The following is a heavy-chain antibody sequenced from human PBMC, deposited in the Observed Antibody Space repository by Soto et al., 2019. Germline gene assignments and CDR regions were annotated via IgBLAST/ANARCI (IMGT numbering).Heavy chain of an antibody. Sequence: GGSLRLSCAASGFTVSSNYMSWVRQAPGKGLEWVSVIYSGGSTYYADSVKGRFTISRHNSKKSLYLQMNSLRAEDTAVYYCARESDYYGSGSYHGDPYYYYMDVWGKGTTVTVSS. V-gene: IGHV3-53*04. CDR3: ARESDYYGSGSYHGDPYYYYMDV. J-gene: IGHJ6*03. D-gene: IGHD3-10*01. CDR2: IYSGGST. CDR1: GFTVSSNY.